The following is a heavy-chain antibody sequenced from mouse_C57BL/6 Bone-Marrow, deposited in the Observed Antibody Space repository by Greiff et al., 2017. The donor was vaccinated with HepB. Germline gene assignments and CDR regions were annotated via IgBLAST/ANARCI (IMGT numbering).Heavy chain of an antibody. CDR2: ISSGGSYT. D-gene: IGHD2-4*01. J-gene: IGHJ2*01. Sequence: DVMLVESGGDLVKPGGSLKLSCAASGFTFSSYGMSWVRQTPDKRLEWVATISSGGSYTYYPDSVKGRFTISRDNAKNTLYLQMSSLKSEDTAMYYCAKHGPDYYRDYWGQGTTLTVSS. CDR1: GFTFSSYG. CDR3: AKHGPDYYRDY. V-gene: IGHV5-6*02.